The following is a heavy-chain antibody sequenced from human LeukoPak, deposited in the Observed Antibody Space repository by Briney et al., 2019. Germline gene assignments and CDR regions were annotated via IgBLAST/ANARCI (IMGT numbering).Heavy chain of an antibody. CDR2: IYSGGST. CDR3: ARGLGSDYGDPTYYFDY. Sequence: GGSLRLSCAASGFTVSSNYMSWVRQAPGKGLEWVSVIYSGGSTYYADSVKGRFTISRDNSKNTLYLQMNSLRAEDTAVYYCARGLGSDYGDPTYYFDYWGQGTLVTVSS. CDR1: GFTVSSNY. D-gene: IGHD4-17*01. V-gene: IGHV3-53*01. J-gene: IGHJ4*02.